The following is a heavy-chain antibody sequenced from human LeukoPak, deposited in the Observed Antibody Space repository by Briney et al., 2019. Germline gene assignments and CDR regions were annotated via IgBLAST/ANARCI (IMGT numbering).Heavy chain of an antibody. J-gene: IGHJ3*02. V-gene: IGHV3-30*04. CDR3: ARDNWKYVGSPGDAFDI. CDR2: ISYDSYNK. D-gene: IGHD1-20*01. CDR1: GCTFGTHA. Sequence: GGSLRLSCVGYGCTFGTHALHWVRQAPGKGLEWVAVISYDSYNKYYTDSVKGRFTISRDNSKDTLYLQMNSLRPEDTALYFCARDNWKYVGSPGDAFDIWGQGTMVTVSS.